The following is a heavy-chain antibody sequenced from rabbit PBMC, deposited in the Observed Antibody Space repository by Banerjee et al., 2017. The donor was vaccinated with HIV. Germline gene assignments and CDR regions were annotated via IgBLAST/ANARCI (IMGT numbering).Heavy chain of an antibody. CDR2: IYTGSGGST. Sequence: QSLEESGGDLVQPGASLTLTCKASGFSFSNNYVMCWVRQAPGKGLEWIGCIYTGSGGSTYYANWAKGRFTISKTSSTTVTLQMASLTVADTATYFCARDLAGVIGWNFNLWGPGTLVTVS. V-gene: IGHV1S40*01. J-gene: IGHJ4*01. CDR3: ARDLAGVIGWNFNL. D-gene: IGHD4-1*01. CDR1: GFSFSNNYV.